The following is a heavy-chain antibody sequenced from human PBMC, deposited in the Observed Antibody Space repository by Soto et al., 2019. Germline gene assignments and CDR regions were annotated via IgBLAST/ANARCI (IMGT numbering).Heavy chain of an antibody. CDR1: GGSISSYY. J-gene: IGHJ3*02. CDR2: IYYSGST. V-gene: IGHV4-59*08. CDR3: AGRRIMITFGGVIAPGAFDI. Sequence: SETLSLTCTVSGGSISSYYWSWIRQPPGKGLEWIGYIYYSGSTNYNPSLKSRVTISVDTSKNQFSLKLSSVTAAGTAVYYCAGRRIMITFGGVIAPGAFDIWGQGTMVTVS. D-gene: IGHD3-16*02.